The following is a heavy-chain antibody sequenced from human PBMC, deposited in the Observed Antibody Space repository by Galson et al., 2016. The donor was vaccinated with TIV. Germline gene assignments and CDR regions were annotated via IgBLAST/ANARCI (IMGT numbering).Heavy chain of an antibody. CDR3: ARDASGALKFFDY. CDR1: GFTFIYYA. J-gene: IGHJ4*02. Sequence: SVKVSCKASGFTFIYYALHWVRQAPGQGLEWMGWINAGNGNTKYSQKFQGRVTITRDTSASTAYMELSSLRSDDTAVYYCARDASGALKFFDYWGQGTLITVSP. CDR2: INAGNGNT. V-gene: IGHV1-3*01.